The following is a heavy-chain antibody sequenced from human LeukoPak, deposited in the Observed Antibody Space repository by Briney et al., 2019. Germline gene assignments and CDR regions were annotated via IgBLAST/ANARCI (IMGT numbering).Heavy chain of an antibody. CDR3: AKEVSRVTTFYFDY. V-gene: IGHV3-23*01. D-gene: IGHD4-17*01. Sequence: PGGSLRLSCAASGFTFSSYAMNWVRQAQGKGLEWVSAISGSGAGTYYADSVKGRFTISRDNSKNTLYLQMNSLRAEDTAVYYCAKEVSRVTTFYFDYWGQGTLVTVSS. J-gene: IGHJ4*02. CDR1: GFTFSSYA. CDR2: ISGSGAGT.